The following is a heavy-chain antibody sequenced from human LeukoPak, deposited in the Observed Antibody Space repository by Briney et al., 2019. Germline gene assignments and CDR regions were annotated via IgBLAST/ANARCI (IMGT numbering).Heavy chain of an antibody. CDR1: GFTFSSYA. V-gene: IGHV3-23*01. CDR2: IRGSGGSS. D-gene: IGHD3-3*01. CDR3: AKDRQTIFGVVTNYFDY. J-gene: IGHJ4*02. Sequence: GGSLRLSCAASGFTFSSYAMNWVRQAPGKGLEWVSAIRGSGGSSYYGDSVKGRFTISRDNSKNTLCLQMNSLRAEDTAVYYCAKDRQTIFGVVTNYFDYWGQGTLVTVSS.